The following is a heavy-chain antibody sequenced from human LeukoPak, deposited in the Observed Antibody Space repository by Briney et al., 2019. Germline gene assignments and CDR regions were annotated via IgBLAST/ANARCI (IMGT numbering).Heavy chain of an antibody. CDR3: ARDPPLNDYGDYVEIGYFAFDI. V-gene: IGHV3-33*01. CDR2: IWYDGSNK. J-gene: IGHJ3*02. Sequence: PGGSLRLSCAASGFTFSSYGMHWVRQAPGKGLEWVAVIWYDGSNKYYADSVKGRFTVSRDNSKNTLYLQMNSLRAEDTAVYYCARDPPLNDYGDYVEIGYFAFDIWGQGTMVTVSS. D-gene: IGHD4-17*01. CDR1: GFTFSSYG.